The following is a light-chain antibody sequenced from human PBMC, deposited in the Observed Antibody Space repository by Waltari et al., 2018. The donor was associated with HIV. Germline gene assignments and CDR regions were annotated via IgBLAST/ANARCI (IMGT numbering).Light chain of an antibody. V-gene: IGLV2-14*03. CDR1: RTDVGDLNF. CDR3: TSYASITSWV. J-gene: IGLJ3*02. CDR2: DVS. Sequence: QFALTQPAPVSGPPGPAITTSCPGTRTDVGDLNFVSWYQQHPGKAPKLMIYDVSHRSSGIPDRFAGSKSDNTASLTISGLRAEDEADYYCTSYASITSWVFGGGTKVTVL.